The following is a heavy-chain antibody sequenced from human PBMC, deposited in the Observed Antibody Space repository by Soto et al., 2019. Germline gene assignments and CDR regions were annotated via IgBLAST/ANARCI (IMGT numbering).Heavy chain of an antibody. CDR3: ARTHSSRWYYYGMDV. V-gene: IGHV5-10-1*01. CDR2: IVPSESYT. D-gene: IGHD6-13*01. J-gene: IGHJ6*02. Sequence: SLKISRKGSEYNFTSYWISRMRQMPGKGLEWIGRIVPSESYTNYSTSFQGHVTISADKSISTAYLQWSSLKASDTAMYYCARTHSSRWYYYGMDVWRQGTTVTV. CDR1: EYNFTSYW.